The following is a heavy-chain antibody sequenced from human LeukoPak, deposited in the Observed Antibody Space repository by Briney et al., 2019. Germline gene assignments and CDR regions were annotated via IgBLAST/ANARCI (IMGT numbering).Heavy chain of an antibody. Sequence: PGGSLRLSCAASGFTFSSYAMNWVRQAPGKGLEWVSTIGGGGGSTYYADSVKGRFTISRDNSKNTLYLQMNSLRAEDTAVYYCAKGRRDGYNFDFDYWGQGTLVTVSS. CDR2: IGGGGGST. CDR1: GFTFSSYA. J-gene: IGHJ4*02. CDR3: AKGRRDGYNFDFDY. V-gene: IGHV3-23*01. D-gene: IGHD5-24*01.